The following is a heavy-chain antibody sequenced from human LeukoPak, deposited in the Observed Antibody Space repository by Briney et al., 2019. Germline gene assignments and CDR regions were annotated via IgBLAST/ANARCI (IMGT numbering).Heavy chain of an antibody. V-gene: IGHV5-51*01. J-gene: IGHJ3*02. Sequence: GESLKISCKGSGYSFTSYWIGWVRQMPGKGLEWMGIIYPGDSDTRYSPSFQGQVTISADKSISTAYLQWSSLKASDTAMYYCARPRKGRDGYNFRRAGAFDIWGQGTMVTVSS. D-gene: IGHD5-24*01. CDR2: IYPGDSDT. CDR1: GYSFTSYW. CDR3: ARPRKGRDGYNFRRAGAFDI.